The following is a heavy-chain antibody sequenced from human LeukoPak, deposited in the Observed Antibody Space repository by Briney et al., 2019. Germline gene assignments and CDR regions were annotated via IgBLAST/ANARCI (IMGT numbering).Heavy chain of an antibody. D-gene: IGHD2-2*01. CDR3: ARDLVGYCSSTSCYLEGAYFDY. CDR2: ISSSGSTI. V-gene: IGHV3-11*01. CDR1: GFTFSDYY. Sequence: GESLRLSCTASGFTFSDYYMSWIRQAPGKGLEWVSYISSSGSTIYYADSVKGRFTISRDNAKNSLYLQMNSLRAEDTAVYYCARDLVGYCSSTSCYLEGAYFDYWGQGTLVTVSS. J-gene: IGHJ4*02.